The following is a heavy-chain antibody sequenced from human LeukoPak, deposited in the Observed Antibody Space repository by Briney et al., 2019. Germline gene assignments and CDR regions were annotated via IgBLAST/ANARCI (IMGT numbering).Heavy chain of an antibody. CDR3: TWSGEAD. D-gene: IGHD3-3*01. J-gene: IGHJ4*02. V-gene: IGHV3-30-3*01. CDR1: GFTFSSYA. Sequence: GGSLRLTCAASGFTFSSYAMHWVRQAPGKGLEWVAVISYDGSNKYYADSVKGRFTISRDNSKNTLYLQMNSLRAEDTAVYYCTWSGEADWGQGTLVTVSS. CDR2: ISYDGSNK.